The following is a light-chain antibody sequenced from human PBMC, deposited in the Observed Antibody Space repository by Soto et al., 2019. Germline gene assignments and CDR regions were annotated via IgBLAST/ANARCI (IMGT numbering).Light chain of an antibody. CDR1: ESVNNY. V-gene: IGKV3-11*01. J-gene: IGKJ2*01. CDR2: DAS. CDR3: XXXSNWPPHT. Sequence: EVVLTQSPATLSLSPGERATLSCRASESVNNYLAWYQQKPGQAPRLLIYDASNRATGIPARFSGSGSGTDFTLTISSXEPEXXXXXXXXXXSNWPPHTFGQGTKLQIK.